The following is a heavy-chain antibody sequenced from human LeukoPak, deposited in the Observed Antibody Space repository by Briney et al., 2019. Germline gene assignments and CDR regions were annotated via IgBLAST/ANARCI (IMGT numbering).Heavy chain of an antibody. CDR1: GFTFSNYG. V-gene: IGHV3-30*18. Sequence: PGRSLRLSCAASGFTFSNYGMHWVRQAPGKGLEWVAGISFDGRNKFYADSVKGRFTISRDNSKNTLSLQMNSLRAEDTALYFCAKGERGIAVAGLDYWDQGTLVTVSS. D-gene: IGHD6-19*01. CDR2: ISFDGRNK. CDR3: AKGERGIAVAGLDY. J-gene: IGHJ4*02.